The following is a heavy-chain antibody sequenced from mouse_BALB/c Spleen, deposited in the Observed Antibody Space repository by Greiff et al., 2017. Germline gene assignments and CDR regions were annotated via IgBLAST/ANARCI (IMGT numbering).Heavy chain of an antibody. J-gene: IGHJ3*01. CDR2: INPNNGGT. V-gene: IGHV1-18*01. CDR1: GYAFTDYN. Sequence: EVKLVESGPELVKPGASVKVSCKASGYAFTDYNMDWVKQSHGKSLEWIGDINPNNGGTIYNQKFKGKATLTVDKSSSTAYMELRSLTSEDTAVYYCARREYGNSFAYWGQGTLVTVSA. CDR3: ARREYGNSFAY. D-gene: IGHD2-10*02.